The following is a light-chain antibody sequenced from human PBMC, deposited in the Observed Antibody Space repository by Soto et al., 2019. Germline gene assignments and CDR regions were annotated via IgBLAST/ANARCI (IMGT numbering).Light chain of an antibody. CDR3: RQHCNWPPWT. V-gene: IGKV3-11*01. CDR1: QSVSSY. J-gene: IGKJ1*01. Sequence: EIVLTQSPATLSLTPGQRATLSCRASQSVSSYLAWYQQKPGQAPRLLIYDASNMATGIPARFSGSGSGTDFPLTISSVEPEGFAVYYCRQHCNWPPWTLGQGATVDIK. CDR2: DAS.